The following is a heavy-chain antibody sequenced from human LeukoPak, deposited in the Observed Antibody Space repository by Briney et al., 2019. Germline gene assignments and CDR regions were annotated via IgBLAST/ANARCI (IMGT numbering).Heavy chain of an antibody. Sequence: GGSLRLSCAASGFTFSSYAMSWVRQPPGKGLEWVSGISGSGSSTYYADSVKGRFTISRDNSKNALYLQINSLRAEDTAVYYCSKLGNDNVWGTYRDNWFDLWGQGTLVTVSS. J-gene: IGHJ5*02. D-gene: IGHD3-16*02. CDR3: SKLGNDNVWGTYRDNWFDL. V-gene: IGHV3-23*01. CDR2: ISGSGSST. CDR1: GFTFSSYA.